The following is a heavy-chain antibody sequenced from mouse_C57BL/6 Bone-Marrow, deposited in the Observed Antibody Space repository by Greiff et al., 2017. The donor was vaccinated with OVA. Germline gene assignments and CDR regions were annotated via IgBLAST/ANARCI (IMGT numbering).Heavy chain of an antibody. Sequence: QVTLKESGPGILQPSQTLSLTCSFSGFSLSTFGMGVGWIRQPSGKGLEWLAHIWWDDDKYYNPALKSRLTISKDTSKNQVFLKIANVDTADTATYYCARTYYYGSSYWFAYWGQGTLVTVSA. V-gene: IGHV8-8*01. CDR3: ARTYYYGSSYWFAY. CDR1: GFSLSTFGMG. J-gene: IGHJ3*01. CDR2: IWWDDDK. D-gene: IGHD1-1*01.